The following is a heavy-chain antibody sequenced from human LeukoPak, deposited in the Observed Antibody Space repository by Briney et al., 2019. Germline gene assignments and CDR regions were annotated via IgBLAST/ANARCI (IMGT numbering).Heavy chain of an antibody. D-gene: IGHD2-2*01. J-gene: IGHJ1*01. CDR2: ISVNNGGT. V-gene: IGHV1-18*01. CDR1: GYTFTTYS. CDR3: ATATQPRGYFLH. Sequence: ASVKVSCRASGYTFTTYSLAWVRQAPGQSFEWMGWISVNNGGTNYAQSFQDRVTLTRDTSTNTAYLELRSLRSDDTAIIYCATATQPRGYFLHWGQGTQVTVSS.